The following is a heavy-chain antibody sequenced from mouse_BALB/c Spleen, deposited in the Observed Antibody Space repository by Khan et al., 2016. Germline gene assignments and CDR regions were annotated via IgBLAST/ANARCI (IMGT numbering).Heavy chain of an antibody. CDR2: INTETGEP. D-gene: IGHD1-2*01. CDR1: GYTFTDYS. V-gene: IGHV9-2-1*01. J-gene: IGHJ3*01. Sequence: QIQLVQSGPELKKPGETVKISCKASGYTFTDYSMHWVKQTPGKGLKWMGWINTETGEPTYADDFKGRFAFSLETSASTAYLQITNLKNEDTATDSCARATLLRLLAYWGQGTLVTVSA. CDR3: ARATLLRLLAY.